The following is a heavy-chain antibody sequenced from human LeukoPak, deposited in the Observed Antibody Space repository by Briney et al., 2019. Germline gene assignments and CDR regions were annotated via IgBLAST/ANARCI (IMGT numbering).Heavy chain of an antibody. CDR1: GFTFSDYY. Sequence: GGSLRLSCAASGFTFSDYYMSWIRQAPGKGLEWVSHISSGSGSATFYADSMEGRFTISRDNVKNSLYLQMNGLRAEDTAVYYCARDERVGATHYFDCWGQGTLVTVSS. V-gene: IGHV3-11*04. CDR3: ARDERVGATHYFDC. CDR2: ISSGSGSAT. J-gene: IGHJ4*02. D-gene: IGHD1-26*01.